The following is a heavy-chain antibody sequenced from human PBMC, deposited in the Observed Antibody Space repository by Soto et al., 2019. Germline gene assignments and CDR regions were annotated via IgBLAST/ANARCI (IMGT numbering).Heavy chain of an antibody. J-gene: IGHJ6*02. D-gene: IGHD6-19*01. CDR1: GGTFSNYA. CDR3: ASWLKEAGIGGNYYSGMDV. V-gene: IGHV1-69*12. Sequence: QVQLVQSGAEVKKPGSSVKVSCKASGGTFSNYAFSWVRQAPGQGLEWLGGIMPIFGRADFAQKVRGRVTITADESTSTAPTELSSMRPEDTAVYYCASWLKEAGIGGNYYSGMDVWGQGTTVTVSS. CDR2: IMPIFGRA.